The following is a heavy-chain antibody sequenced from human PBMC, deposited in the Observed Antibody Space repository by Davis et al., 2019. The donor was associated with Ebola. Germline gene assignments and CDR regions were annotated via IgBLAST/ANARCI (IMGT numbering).Heavy chain of an antibody. Sequence: ASVKVSCKASGYTFTNYYMHWVRQAPGQGLEWMGWINTITGYPTYAPGFTGRFVFSLDTSVSTTYLQISSLKAEDTALYYCARGVFQFDTWGQGTLVTVSS. CDR2: INTITGYP. J-gene: IGHJ4*02. CDR3: ARGVFQFDT. CDR1: GYTFTNYY. D-gene: IGHD2/OR15-2a*01. V-gene: IGHV7-4-1*02.